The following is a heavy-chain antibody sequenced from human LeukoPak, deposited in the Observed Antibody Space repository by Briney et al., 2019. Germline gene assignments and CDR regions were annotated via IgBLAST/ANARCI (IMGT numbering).Heavy chain of an antibody. J-gene: IGHJ4*02. D-gene: IGHD2-2*01. V-gene: IGHV1-69*13. CDR2: IIPIFGTA. CDR1: GGTFSSYA. CDR3: ARGGVPTAILFDY. Sequence: SVKGSCKASGGTFSSYAISWVRQAPGQGLAWMGGIIPIFGTANYAQKFQGRVTITADESTSTAYMELSSLRSEDTAVYYCARGGVPTAILFDYWGQGTLVTVSS.